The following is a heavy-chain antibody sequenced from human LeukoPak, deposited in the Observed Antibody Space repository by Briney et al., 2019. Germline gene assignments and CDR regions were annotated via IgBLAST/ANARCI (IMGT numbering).Heavy chain of an antibody. Sequence: GGSLRLSCAASGYSFRNWWMNWVRQAPGKGLEWVANINEDGSQKNYADSVKGRFTIYRDSAKNSVRLQMDSLRAEDTAFYYCVPRDEDWGQGILVTVSS. J-gene: IGHJ4*02. CDR1: GYSFRNWW. V-gene: IGHV3-7*01. CDR2: INEDGSQK. CDR3: VPRDED.